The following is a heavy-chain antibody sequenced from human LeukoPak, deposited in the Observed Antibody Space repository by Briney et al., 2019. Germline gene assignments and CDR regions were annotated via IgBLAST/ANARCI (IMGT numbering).Heavy chain of an antibody. CDR3: ARTAAGHHYFDY. CDR2: INHSGST. Sequence: SETLSLTCAVYGGSFSGYYWSWIRQPPGKGLEWIGEINHSGSTNYNPSLKSRVTISVDTSKNQFSLKLSSVTAADTAVYYCARTAAGHHYFDYWGQGALVTVSS. V-gene: IGHV4-34*01. CDR1: GGSFSGYY. D-gene: IGHD6-13*01. J-gene: IGHJ4*02.